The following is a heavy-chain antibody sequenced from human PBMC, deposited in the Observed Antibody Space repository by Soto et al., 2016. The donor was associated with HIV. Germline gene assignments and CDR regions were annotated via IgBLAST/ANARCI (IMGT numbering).Heavy chain of an antibody. J-gene: IGHJ4*02. D-gene: IGHD2-15*01. V-gene: IGHV4-59*01. Sequence: QVQLQESGPGLVKPSETLSLSCTVSGGPISSDYWSWIRQPPGKGLEWIGFIYGSGGTNYNPSLKGRVTMLVDTSKNQLSVKVTSVTAADTAVYYCARGGASSRYFDYWGQGMLVTVSS. CDR2: IYGSGGT. CDR1: GGPISSDY. CDR3: ARGGASSRYFDY.